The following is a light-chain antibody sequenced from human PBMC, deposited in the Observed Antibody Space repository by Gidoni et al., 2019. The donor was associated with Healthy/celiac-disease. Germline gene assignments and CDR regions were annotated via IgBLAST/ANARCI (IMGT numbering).Light chain of an antibody. CDR1: QSVSSY. CDR3: QQRSNWPLYT. Sequence: EILLTQSPATLSLSPGERATLSFRASQSVSSYLAWYQQKPGQAPRLLIYDAANRATGIPARFSGSGSGTDFTLTISSLEPEDFAVYYCQQRSNWPLYTFGQGTKLEIK. V-gene: IGKV3-11*01. CDR2: DAA. J-gene: IGKJ2*01.